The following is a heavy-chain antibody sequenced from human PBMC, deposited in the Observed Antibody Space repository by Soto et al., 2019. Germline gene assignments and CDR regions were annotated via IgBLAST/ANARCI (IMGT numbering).Heavy chain of an antibody. CDR1: GFTFTGSA. V-gene: IGHV1-58*01. D-gene: IGHD2-2*01. J-gene: IGHJ6*02. CDR3: AADRGVDCSSTSCPYYYYGMDV. CDR2: IVVGSGNT. Sequence: GASVKVSCKASGFTFTGSAVQWVRQARGQRLEWIGWIVVGSGNTNYAQKFQERVTITRDMSTSTAYMELSSLRSEDTAVYYCAADRGVDCSSTSCPYYYYGMDVWGQGTTVTVSS.